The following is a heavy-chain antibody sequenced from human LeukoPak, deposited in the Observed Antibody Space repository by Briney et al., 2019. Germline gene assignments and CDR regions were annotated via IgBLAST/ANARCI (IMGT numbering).Heavy chain of an antibody. J-gene: IGHJ4*02. CDR3: ARGPVVVTAYHIDY. CDR1: GGSVSSGSYY. Sequence: SETLSLTCTVFGGSVSSGSYYWSWIRQPPGKGLEWIGYIYYSGSTNSNPSLKSRVTISVDTSKNQFSLKLSSVTAADTAVYYCARGPVVVTAYHIDYWGQGTLVTVSS. V-gene: IGHV4-61*01. CDR2: IYYSGST. D-gene: IGHD2-21*02.